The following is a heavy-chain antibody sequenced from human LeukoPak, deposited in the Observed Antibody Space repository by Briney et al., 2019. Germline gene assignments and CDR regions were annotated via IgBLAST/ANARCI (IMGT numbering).Heavy chain of an antibody. D-gene: IGHD2-21*02. Sequence: GGSLRLSCAAPGFTLRRSWISSVRQAPRKGREWVANIKEDGSENYYVDSGKSRYTISKDNAKNSLYLQMNSLRAENTAVFYCARDGTYTDCDPDFDIWGQGTLVTVSS. V-gene: IGHV3-7*04. CDR1: GFTLRRSW. CDR3: ARDGTYTDCDPDFDI. CDR2: IKEDGSEN. J-gene: IGHJ4*02.